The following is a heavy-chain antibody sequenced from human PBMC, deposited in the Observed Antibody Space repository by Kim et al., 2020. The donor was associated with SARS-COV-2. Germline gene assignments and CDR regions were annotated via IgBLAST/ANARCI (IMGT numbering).Heavy chain of an antibody. CDR2: ARNKANGYSP. D-gene: IGHD1-26*01. V-gene: IGHV3-72*01. J-gene: IGHJ4*02. CDR3: TGDLVGPTGMAY. CDR1: GFSLSDQY. Sequence: GGSLRLSCAASGFSLSDQYMDWVRQAPGKGLEWVGRARNKANGYSPQYAASVNGRFTISRDDSKNSLYLQLHGLKTEDTAVYYCTGDLVGPTGMAYWGQGTLVTVSS.